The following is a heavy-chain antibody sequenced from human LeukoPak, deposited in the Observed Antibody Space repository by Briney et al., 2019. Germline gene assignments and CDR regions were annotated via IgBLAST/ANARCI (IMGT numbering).Heavy chain of an antibody. J-gene: IGHJ4*02. D-gene: IGHD6-19*01. Sequence: SETLSLTCTVSGGSISSSSYYWGWIRQPPGKGLEWIGSIYYSGSSYFNPSLKSRVSISVDTSGNQISLKLTSVTAADTAVYHCAREGSSGWYYFDYWGQGTLVTVSS. V-gene: IGHV4-39*07. CDR2: IYYSGSS. CDR1: GGSISSSSYY. CDR3: AREGSSGWYYFDY.